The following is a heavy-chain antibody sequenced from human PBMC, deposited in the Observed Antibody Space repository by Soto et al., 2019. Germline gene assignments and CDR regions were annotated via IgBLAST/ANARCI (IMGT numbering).Heavy chain of an antibody. V-gene: IGHV3-33*03. J-gene: IGHJ4*02. D-gene: IGHD5-12*01. CDR3: AKGLRAFDY. CDR1: GFTFTNHA. CDR2: LFYVGTIN. Sequence: GGSLRLSCAASGFTFTNHAMHWVRQAPGKGLDWLAALFYVGTINYYADSVKGRLTISRDNSKNTLYLQMNSLRAEDTAVYYCAKGLRAFDYWGQGTLVTSPQ.